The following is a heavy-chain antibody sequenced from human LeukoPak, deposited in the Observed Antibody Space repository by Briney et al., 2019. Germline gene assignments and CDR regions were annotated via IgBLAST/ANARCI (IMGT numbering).Heavy chain of an antibody. CDR2: ILYDGSNK. CDR1: GFTFSSYA. Sequence: PGGSLRLSCAASGFTFSSYAMSWVRQAPGKGLEWVAVILYDGSNKYYADSVKGRFTISRDNSKNTLYLQMNSLRAEDTAVYYCAKNGGYCSGGSCYAFDYWGQGTLVTVSS. D-gene: IGHD2-15*01. J-gene: IGHJ4*02. V-gene: IGHV3-30*18. CDR3: AKNGGYCSGGSCYAFDY.